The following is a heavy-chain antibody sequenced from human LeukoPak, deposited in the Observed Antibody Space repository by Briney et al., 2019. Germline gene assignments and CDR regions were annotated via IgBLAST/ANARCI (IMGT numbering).Heavy chain of an antibody. CDR1: GASISSSNYY. D-gene: IGHD2-15*01. CDR2: IYRSGSP. J-gene: IGHJ4*02. CDR3: ATLGYCGGGNCYSTLDY. Sequence: SETLSLTCTVSGASISSSNYYWGWIRQPPGKGLEWIASIYRSGSPYYNPSLMRRATIAIDTSKNQCSLKLSSVTAADTAVYFCATLGYCGGGNCYSTLDYWGQGALVTVSS. V-gene: IGHV4-39*01.